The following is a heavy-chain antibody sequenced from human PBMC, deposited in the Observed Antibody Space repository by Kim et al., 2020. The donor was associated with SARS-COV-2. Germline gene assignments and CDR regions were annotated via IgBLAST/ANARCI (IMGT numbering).Heavy chain of an antibody. CDR1: GFSFSDNY. J-gene: IGHJ4*02. V-gene: IGHV3-11*06. D-gene: IGHD5-12*01. Sequence: GGSLRLSCAASGFSFSDNYMTWIRQAPGQGLEWLSDISSSGHTSYTDSVKGRFTISSDNAKKSLYLQMNSLRVEDTAVYYCARDRDGYNSFDYWGQGTLVTVSS. CDR3: ARDRDGYNSFDY. CDR2: ISSSGHT.